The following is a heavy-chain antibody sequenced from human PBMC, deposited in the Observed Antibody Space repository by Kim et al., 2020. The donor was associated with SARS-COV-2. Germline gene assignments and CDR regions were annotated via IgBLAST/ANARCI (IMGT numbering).Heavy chain of an antibody. J-gene: IGHJ5*02. CDR3: ALRQDYYGSGSYFS. CDR1: GGTFSSYA. V-gene: IGHV1-69*13. Sequence: SVKVSCKASGGTFSSYAISWVRQAPGQGLEWMGGIIPIFGTANYAQKFQGRVTITADESTSTAYMELSSLRSEDTAVYYCALRQDYYGSGSYFSWGQGTLVTVSS. CDR2: IIPIFGTA. D-gene: IGHD3-10*01.